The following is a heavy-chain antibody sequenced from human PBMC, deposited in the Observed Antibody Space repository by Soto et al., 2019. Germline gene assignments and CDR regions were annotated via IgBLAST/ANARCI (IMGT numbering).Heavy chain of an antibody. CDR3: MIGYRSTTNCPNPVFVFDY. Sequence: EVQLLESGGGLVQPGGSVRLSCAASGFTFSSYAMSWVRQAPWKGLEWVSAISGRGGSTYYADSVKGRFTISRDHSKITLYLKINILRAEHTALYYCMIGYRSTTNCPNPVFVFDYWGQGPLLSVSS. D-gene: IGHD2-2*01. V-gene: IGHV3-23*01. J-gene: IGHJ4*02. CDR1: GFTFSSYA. CDR2: ISGRGGST.